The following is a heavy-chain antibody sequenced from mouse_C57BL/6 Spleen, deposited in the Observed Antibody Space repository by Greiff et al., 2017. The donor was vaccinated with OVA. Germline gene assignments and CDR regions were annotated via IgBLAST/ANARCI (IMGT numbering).Heavy chain of an antibody. Sequence: EVQLVESGGGLVQPGGSLKLSCAASGFTFSDYYMYWVRQTPEKRLEWVAYISNGGGSTYYPDTVKGRFTISRDNAKNPLYLQMSRLKSEDTAMYYCARYRGDSSGYYAMDYWGQGTSVTVSS. V-gene: IGHV5-12*01. CDR3: ARYRGDSSGYYAMDY. CDR1: GFTFSDYY. CDR2: ISNGGGST. J-gene: IGHJ4*01. D-gene: IGHD3-2*02.